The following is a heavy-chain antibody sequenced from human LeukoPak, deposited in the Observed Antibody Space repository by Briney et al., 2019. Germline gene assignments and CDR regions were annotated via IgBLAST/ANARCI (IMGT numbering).Heavy chain of an antibody. J-gene: IGHJ6*03. Sequence: ASVKVSCKASGYTFTGYYMHWVRQAPGQGLEWMGWINPNSGGTKYAQKFQGRVTMTRDVSISTAYMELSRLTSDDTAMYYCARANFDYSNYVYYYFMDVWGKGTTVTVS. CDR1: GYTFTGYY. D-gene: IGHD4-11*01. V-gene: IGHV1-2*02. CDR2: INPNSGGT. CDR3: ARANFDYSNYVYYYFMDV.